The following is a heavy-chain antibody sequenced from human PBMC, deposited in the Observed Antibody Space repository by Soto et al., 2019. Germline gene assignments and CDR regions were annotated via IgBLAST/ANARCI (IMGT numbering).Heavy chain of an antibody. V-gene: IGHV4-34*01. CDR2: INHSGST. D-gene: IGHD3-10*01. J-gene: IGHJ4*02. CDR1: GGSFSGYY. Sequence: QVQLQQWGAGLLKPSETLSLTCAVYGGSFSGYYWSWIRQPPGKGLEWIGEINHSGSTNYNPSLKSRVTLSVDTSKNQFSLKLSSVTAADTAVYYCARLYEDLDLYYFDYWGQGTLVTVSS. CDR3: ARLYEDLDLYYFDY.